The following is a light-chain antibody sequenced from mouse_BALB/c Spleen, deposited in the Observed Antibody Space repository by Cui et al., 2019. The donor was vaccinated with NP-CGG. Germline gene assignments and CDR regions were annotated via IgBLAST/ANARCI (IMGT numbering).Light chain of an antibody. V-gene: IGLV1*01. CDR3: ALWYSNHWV. J-gene: IGLJ1*01. CDR1: TGAFTTSNY. Sequence: QAVLTQASAPTTSPGETVTLTCRTSTGAFTTSNYDNWVQEKPDHLFTGLIGGTNNRAPGVPARFSGSLIGDKAALTITGAQTEDDAIYFCALWYSNHWVFGGGTKLTVL. CDR2: GTN.